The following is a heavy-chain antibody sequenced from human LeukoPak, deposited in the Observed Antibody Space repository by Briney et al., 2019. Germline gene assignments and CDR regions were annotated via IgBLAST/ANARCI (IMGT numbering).Heavy chain of an antibody. V-gene: IGHV3-48*01. Sequence: PGGSLRLSCAASGFTFSNYNMNWVRQAPGKGLEWVSYISSSGSTIYYADSVKGRFTISRDNSKNTLYLQMNSLRAEDTAVYYCAKDGFRIQLWLLGDYWGQGTLVTVSS. CDR2: ISSSGSTI. J-gene: IGHJ4*02. CDR1: GFTFSNYN. CDR3: AKDGFRIQLWLLGDY. D-gene: IGHD5-18*01.